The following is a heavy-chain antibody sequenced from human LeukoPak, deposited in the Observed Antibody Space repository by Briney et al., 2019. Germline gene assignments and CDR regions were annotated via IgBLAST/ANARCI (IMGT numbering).Heavy chain of an antibody. CDR2: INHSGST. Sequence: PSETLSLTCAVYGGSFSGYYWSWIRQPPGKGLEWIGEINHSGSTNYNPSLKSRVTISVDTSKNRFSLKLSSVTAADTAVYYCARGVSGSLYAYYFDYWGQGTLVTVSS. V-gene: IGHV4-34*01. D-gene: IGHD1-26*01. J-gene: IGHJ4*02. CDR1: GGSFSGYY. CDR3: ARGVSGSLYAYYFDY.